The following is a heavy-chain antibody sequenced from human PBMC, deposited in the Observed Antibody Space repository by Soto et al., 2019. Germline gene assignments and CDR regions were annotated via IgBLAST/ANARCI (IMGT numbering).Heavy chain of an antibody. CDR1: GFTFISYW. V-gene: IGHV3-74*01. J-gene: IGHJ4*02. CDR3: ASSIN. Sequence: FCAASGFTFISYWRHLVRQALGNGLVWVSRINNDGGTTSYADSVKGRFTISRDNSRNMLYLQMNSLRADDTAVYYCASSINWGQGTLVTLSS. CDR2: INNDGGTT.